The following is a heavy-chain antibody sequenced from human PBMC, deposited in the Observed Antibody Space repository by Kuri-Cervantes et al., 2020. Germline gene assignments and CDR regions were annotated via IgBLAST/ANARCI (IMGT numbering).Heavy chain of an antibody. CDR1: GGSFSGYY. CDR3: ARGSIRGHFDY. J-gene: IGHJ4*02. D-gene: IGHD2-21*01. V-gene: IGHV4-34*01. Sequence: SETLSLTCAVYGGSFSGYYWSWIRQPPGKGLEWIGEINRGGSTNYNPPLKSRVTISVDTSKNQFSLKLSSVTAADTAVYYCARGSIRGHFDYWGQGTLVTVSS. CDR2: INRGGST.